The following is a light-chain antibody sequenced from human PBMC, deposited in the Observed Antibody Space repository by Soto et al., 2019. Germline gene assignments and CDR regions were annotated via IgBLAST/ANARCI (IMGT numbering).Light chain of an antibody. CDR3: QQHNSYWT. J-gene: IGKJ1*01. Sequence: DIQMTQSPSTLSASVGDRVTITCRASQNITRWLAWYQQKPGKAPKLLIYETSSLENGVPSRFSGSGSGTEFTLTNSSLQPDDCATYYCQQHNSYWTFGQGTKVEIK. CDR2: ETS. CDR1: QNITRW. V-gene: IGKV1-5*03.